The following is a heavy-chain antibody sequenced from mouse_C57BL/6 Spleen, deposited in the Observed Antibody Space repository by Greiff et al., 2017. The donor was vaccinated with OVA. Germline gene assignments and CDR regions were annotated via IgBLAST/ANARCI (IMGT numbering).Heavy chain of an antibody. J-gene: IGHJ3*01. D-gene: IGHD4-1*01. CDR3: ARVGGKTGSFAY. Sequence: VQLQQPGAELVRPGSSVKLSCKASGYTFTSYWMHWVKQRPIQGLEWIGNIDPSDSETHYNQKFKDKATLTVDKSSSTAYMQLSSLTSEDSAVYYCARVGGKTGSFAYWGQGTLVTVSA. V-gene: IGHV1-52*01. CDR1: GYTFTSYW. CDR2: IDPSDSET.